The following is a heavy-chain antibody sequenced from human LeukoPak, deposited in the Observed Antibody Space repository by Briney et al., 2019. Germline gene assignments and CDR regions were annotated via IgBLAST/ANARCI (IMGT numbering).Heavy chain of an antibody. V-gene: IGHV4-4*02. Sequence: SETLSLTCAVSGGSISSSNWWSWVRQPPGKGLEWIGEIYHSGSTNYNPSLKSRVTISVDKSKNQFSLKLSSVTAADTAVYYCARAVGGLRYFDWLSPFDYWGQGTLVTVSS. J-gene: IGHJ4*02. CDR1: GGSISSSNW. CDR3: ARAVGGLRYFDWLSPFDY. CDR2: IYHSGST. D-gene: IGHD3-9*01.